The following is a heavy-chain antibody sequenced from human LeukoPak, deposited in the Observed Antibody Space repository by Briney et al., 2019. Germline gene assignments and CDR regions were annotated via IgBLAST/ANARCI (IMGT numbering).Heavy chain of an antibody. V-gene: IGHV3-NL1*01. CDR1: GFTFSSYG. D-gene: IGHD3-10*01. CDR2: IYSGGST. Sequence: PGRSLRLSCAASGFTFSSYGMHWVRQAPGKGLEWVSVIYSGGSTYYADSVKGRFTISRDNSKNTLYLQMNSLRAEDTAVYYCALWMVRGVGVYWGQGTLVTVSS. CDR3: ALWMVRGVGVY. J-gene: IGHJ4*02.